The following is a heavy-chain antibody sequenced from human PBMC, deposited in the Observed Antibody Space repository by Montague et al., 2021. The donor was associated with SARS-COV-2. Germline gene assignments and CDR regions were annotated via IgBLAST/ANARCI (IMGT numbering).Heavy chain of an antibody. J-gene: IGHJ3*02. V-gene: IGHV1-24*01. Sequence: SVKVSCKVSEYSLSDFSLQMHWVRQAPGRGLGWVGQFDSEDGETTYAQKFQGRVTMTEDRSTDTVYMELSSLRSEDTAVYYCATLGVEVITYALAIWGQGTIVTVSS. CDR2: FDSEDGET. CDR3: ATLGVEVITYALAI. CDR1: EYSLSDFS. D-gene: IGHD3-22*01.